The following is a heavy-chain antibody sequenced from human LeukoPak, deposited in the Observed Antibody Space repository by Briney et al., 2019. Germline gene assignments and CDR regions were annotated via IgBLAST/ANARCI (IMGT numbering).Heavy chain of an antibody. Sequence: SETLSLTCAVYGGSFSGYYWSWIRQPPGKGPEWIGEINHSGSTNYNPSLKSRVTTSVDTSKNQFSLKLSSVTAADTAVYYCASLIRGAVAGRGYFDLWGRGTLVTVSS. D-gene: IGHD6-19*01. CDR3: ASLIRGAVAGRGYFDL. CDR1: GGSFSGYY. CDR2: INHSGST. V-gene: IGHV4-34*01. J-gene: IGHJ2*01.